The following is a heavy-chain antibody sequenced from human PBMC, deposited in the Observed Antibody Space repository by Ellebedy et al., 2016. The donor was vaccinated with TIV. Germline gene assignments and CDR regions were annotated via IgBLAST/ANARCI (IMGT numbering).Heavy chain of an antibody. J-gene: IGHJ4*02. CDR2: INQSGST. D-gene: IGHD4-17*01. CDR3: ARGRPTTVTKPHYFDY. V-gene: IGHV4-34*01. CDR1: GGSFSGYF. Sequence: GSLRLSXAVYGGSFSGYFWTWIRQSPGKGLEWIGEINQSGSTNYNSSLKSRVTISVDTSKNQFSLRLDSVTAADTAVYYCARGRPTTVTKPHYFDYWGQGALITVSS.